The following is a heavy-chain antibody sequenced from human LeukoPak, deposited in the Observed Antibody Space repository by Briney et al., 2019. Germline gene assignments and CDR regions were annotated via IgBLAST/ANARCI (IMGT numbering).Heavy chain of an antibody. CDR1: GFTFTSYA. V-gene: IGHV3-23*01. CDR3: ARGGPKLRYSDWLLFDY. J-gene: IGHJ4*02. Sequence: GGSLRLSCAASGFTFTSYAMSWVRQAPGKGLEWVSSISGGAASTDYVDSVKGRFTISRDNSKNTLYLQMNSLRAEDTAVYYCARGGPKLRYSDWLLFDYWGQGTLVTVSS. D-gene: IGHD3-9*01. CDR2: ISGGAAST.